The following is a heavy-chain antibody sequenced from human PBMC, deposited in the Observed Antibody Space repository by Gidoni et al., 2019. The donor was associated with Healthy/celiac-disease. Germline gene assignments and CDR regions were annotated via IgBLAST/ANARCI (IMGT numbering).Heavy chain of an antibody. V-gene: IGHV1-3*01. D-gene: IGHD3-22*01. CDR3: ARDLGSSGYFDY. J-gene: IGHJ4*02. CDR1: GYTFTSYA. Sequence: QVQLVQSGAEVKKPGASVKVSCKASGYTFTSYAMHWVRQAPGQRLEWMGWINAGNGNTKYSQKFQGRVTITRDTSASTAYMELSSLRSEDTAVYYCARDLGSSGYFDYWGQGTLVTVSS. CDR2: INAGNGNT.